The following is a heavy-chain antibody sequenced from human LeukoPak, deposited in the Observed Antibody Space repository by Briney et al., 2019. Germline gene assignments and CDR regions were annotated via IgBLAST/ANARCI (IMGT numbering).Heavy chain of an antibody. CDR2: INHSGST. CDR3: ARGRLRYFDWLPKGPPYYMDV. CDR1: GGSISSYY. V-gene: IGHV4-34*01. J-gene: IGHJ6*03. Sequence: PSETLSLTCTVSGGSISSYYWSWIRQPPGKGLEWIGEINHSGSTNYNPSLKSRVTISVDTSKNQFSLKLSSVTAADTAVYYCARGRLRYFDWLPKGPPYYMDVWGKGTTVTVSS. D-gene: IGHD3-9*01.